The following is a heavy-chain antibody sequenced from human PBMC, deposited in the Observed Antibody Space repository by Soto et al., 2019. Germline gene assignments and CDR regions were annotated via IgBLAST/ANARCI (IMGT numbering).Heavy chain of an antibody. J-gene: IGHJ2*01. CDR2: IIPIFGTA. V-gene: IGHV1-69*12. Sequence: QVQLVQSGAAVKKPGSSVKVSCKASGGTFSSYAISWVRQAPGQGLEWMGGIIPIFGTANYAQKFQGRVTITADESTSTAYMELSSLGSEVTSWYYCGGDRGDGGNSDWYFDLWGRGTLVTVSS. D-gene: IGHD2-21*02. CDR1: GGTFSSYA. CDR3: GGDRGDGGNSDWYFDL.